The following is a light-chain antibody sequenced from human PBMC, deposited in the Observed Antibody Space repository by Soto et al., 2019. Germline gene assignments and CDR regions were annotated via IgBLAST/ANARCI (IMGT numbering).Light chain of an antibody. Sequence: EIVLTQSPATLSLSPGERATLSCRASQSVSSYLAWFRQKPGQAPRLLIYDASNRATGIPARFSGSGSGTDFTLTISSLEPEDFALYYCQQRYSCPFTFGHGTTLDI. V-gene: IGKV3-11*01. CDR1: QSVSSY. CDR3: QQRYSCPFT. J-gene: IGKJ3*01. CDR2: DAS.